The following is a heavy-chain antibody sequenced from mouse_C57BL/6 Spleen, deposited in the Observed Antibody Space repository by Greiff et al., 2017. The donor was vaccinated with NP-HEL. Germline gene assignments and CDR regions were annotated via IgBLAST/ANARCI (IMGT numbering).Heavy chain of an antibody. V-gene: IGHV7-3*01. CDR1: GFTFTDYY. Sequence: EVKVQESGGGLVQPGGSLSLSCAASGFTFTDYYMSWVRQPPGKALEWLGFIRNKANGYTTEYSASVKGRFTISRDNSQSILYLQMNALRAEDSATYYCARYIGYYGPFDYWGQGTTLTVSS. J-gene: IGHJ2*01. CDR2: IRNKANGYTT. CDR3: ARYIGYYGPFDY. D-gene: IGHD1-2*01.